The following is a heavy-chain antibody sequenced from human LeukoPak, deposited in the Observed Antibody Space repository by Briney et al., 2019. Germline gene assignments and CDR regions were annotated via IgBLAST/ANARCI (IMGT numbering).Heavy chain of an antibody. CDR2: IYYSGST. Sequence: SETLSLTCTVSGGPMSDYYWSWIRQPPGKGLEWIGYIYYSGSTNYNPSLKSRVTISVDTSKNQFSLKLSSVTAADTAVYYCASGNYSLSFYFDYWGQGALVTVSS. V-gene: IGHV4-59*08. CDR1: GGPMSDYY. D-gene: IGHD2-21*01. J-gene: IGHJ4*02. CDR3: ASGNYSLSFYFDY.